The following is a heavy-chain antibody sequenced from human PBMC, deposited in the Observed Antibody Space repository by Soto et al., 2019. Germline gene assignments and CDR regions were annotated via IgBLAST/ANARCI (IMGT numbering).Heavy chain of an antibody. CDR2: IVPISGTV. J-gene: IGHJ6*02. CDR3: ARDLMIKGMDV. V-gene: IGHV1-69*13. Sequence: GASVKVSCKASGGTFSIYPITWVRQAPGQGLEWMGGIVPISGTVSTAQKFQGRVTITADGPTSTAYMELSSLRSEDTAVYYCARDLMIKGMDVWGQGTTVTVSS. CDR1: GGTFSIYP. D-gene: IGHD3-16*01.